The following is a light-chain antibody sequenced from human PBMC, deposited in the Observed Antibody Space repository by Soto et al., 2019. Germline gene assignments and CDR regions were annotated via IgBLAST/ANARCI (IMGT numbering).Light chain of an antibody. J-gene: IGKJ2*01. CDR1: QSVSAN. Sequence: EIVMTQSPATLSVSPGERATLSCRASQSVSANLAWYQQKPGQAPRLLIYGASTRATGIPARFSGSGSGIDFTLTISSLQSEDFAVYYCQQYNNWPPYTFGQGTKLEIK. CDR3: QQYNNWPPYT. CDR2: GAS. V-gene: IGKV3-15*01.